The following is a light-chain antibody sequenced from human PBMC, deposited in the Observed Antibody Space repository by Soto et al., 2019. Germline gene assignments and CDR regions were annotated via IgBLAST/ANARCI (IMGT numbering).Light chain of an antibody. CDR2: ENN. J-gene: IGLJ1*01. V-gene: IGLV1-44*01. Sequence: SVRTQLPSASGTPGQRVTISGSGRSSNIAINPVNWYQHLPGTDPKVLVYENNRRPSGVPDRFSGSKSGTSASLAISGLQSEDEADYFCATWDTILNGFVFGTGTKVTVL. CDR1: SSNIAINP. CDR3: ATWDTILNGFV.